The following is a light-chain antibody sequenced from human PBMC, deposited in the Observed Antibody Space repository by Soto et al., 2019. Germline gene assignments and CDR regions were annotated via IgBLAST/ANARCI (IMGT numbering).Light chain of an antibody. J-gene: IGKJ1*01. CDR3: QQRSNWPWK. CDR2: DAS. Sequence: EIVLTQSPATLSLSPGERATLSCRASQSVSNFLAWYQQKPGQAPRLLISDASNRATGIPGRFSGSGSGTDFSLTIRSLEPEDFAVYYCQQRSNWPWKFGQGTKLEIK. V-gene: IGKV3-11*01. CDR1: QSVSNF.